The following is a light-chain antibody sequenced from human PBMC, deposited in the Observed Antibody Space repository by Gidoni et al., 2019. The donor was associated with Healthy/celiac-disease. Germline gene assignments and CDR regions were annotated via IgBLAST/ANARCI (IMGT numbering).Light chain of an antibody. CDR2: GKN. CDR1: SLRSYY. J-gene: IGLJ1*01. CDR3: NSRDSSGNPLYV. V-gene: IGLV3-19*01. Sequence: SSELTQHPAVSVALGQTVRITCQGDSLRSYYASWYQQKPGQASVLVIYGKNNRPSGIPEGCSGSSSGNTAFLTITGAQAEDEADYYCNSRDSSGNPLYVFGTGTKVTAL.